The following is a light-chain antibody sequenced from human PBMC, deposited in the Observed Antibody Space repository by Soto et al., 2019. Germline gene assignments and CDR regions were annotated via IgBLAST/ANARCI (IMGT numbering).Light chain of an antibody. CDR2: AAS. V-gene: IGKV1-8*01. Sequence: ALRMTQSPSSFSASTGDRVTITCRASQGISSYLAWYQQKPGKAPKLLIYAASTLQSGVPSRFSGSGSGTDFTLTISCLQSEDFGTYYCQQYYSYPWTFGQGTKVEIK. CDR1: QGISSY. CDR3: QQYYSYPWT. J-gene: IGKJ1*01.